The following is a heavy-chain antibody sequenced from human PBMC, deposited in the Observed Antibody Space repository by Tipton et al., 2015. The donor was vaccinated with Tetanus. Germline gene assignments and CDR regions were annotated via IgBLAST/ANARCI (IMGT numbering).Heavy chain of an antibody. D-gene: IGHD3-22*01. V-gene: IGHV4-61*01. CDR1: GGSVRGGSYY. Sequence: LRLSCTVSGGSVRGGSYYWNWIRQPPGKGLEWIGYISYSGSTNSNYSLKSRITISQDTSNNQFSLKLTSVTAADTAVYYCARRGDYVFYYESSGYLWGAAFDIWGQGTMVSVSA. CDR2: ISYSGST. J-gene: IGHJ3*02. CDR3: ARRGDYVFYYESSGYLWGAAFDI.